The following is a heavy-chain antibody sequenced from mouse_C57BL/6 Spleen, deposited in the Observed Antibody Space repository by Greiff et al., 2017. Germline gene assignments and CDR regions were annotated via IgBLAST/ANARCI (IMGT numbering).Heavy chain of an antibody. D-gene: IGHD4-1*01. CDR3: ARPGTGYFDY. V-gene: IGHV5-17*01. Sequence: EVMLVESGGGLVKPGGSLKLSCAASGFTFSDSGMHWVRQAPEKGLEWVAYISSGSSTIYYADTVKGRFTISRDNAKNTLFLQLTSLRSEDTAMYYCARPGTGYFDYWGQGTTLTVSA. CDR1: GFTFSDSG. J-gene: IGHJ2*01. CDR2: ISSGSSTI.